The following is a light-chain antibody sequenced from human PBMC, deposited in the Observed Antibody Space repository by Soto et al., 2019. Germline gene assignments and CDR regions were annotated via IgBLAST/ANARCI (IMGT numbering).Light chain of an antibody. V-gene: IGKV4-1*01. CDR1: RTVLSTSNNKDH. CDR3: QQYYSTPT. J-gene: IGKJ2*01. Sequence: DIVLTQSPDSLAVSLGETATITCKSSRTVLSTSNNKDHLAWYHQKPGQSPRVLILWASTRFSGVPDRFTGNGSWTDFTLTIAGLQADDVGIYSCQQYYSTPTFGQGTRIEI. CDR2: WAS.